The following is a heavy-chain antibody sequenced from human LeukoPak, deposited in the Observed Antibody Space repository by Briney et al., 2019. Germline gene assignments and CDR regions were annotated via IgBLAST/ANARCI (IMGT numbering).Heavy chain of an antibody. Sequence: SETLSLTCAVYGGSFSDYYWSWIHQPPGKGLEWIGEINHSGSTNYSPSLKSRVTISVDRSKNQFSLKLSSVTAADTAVYYCARVVDGSWYLFDYWGQGTLVTVSS. V-gene: IGHV4-34*01. J-gene: IGHJ4*02. CDR2: INHSGST. CDR1: GGSFSDYY. D-gene: IGHD6-13*01. CDR3: ARVVDGSWYLFDY.